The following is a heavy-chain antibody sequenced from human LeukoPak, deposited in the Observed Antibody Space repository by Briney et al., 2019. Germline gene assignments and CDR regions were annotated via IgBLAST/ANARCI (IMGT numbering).Heavy chain of an antibody. Sequence: SETLSLTCTVSGGSISSSSYYWGWIRQPPGKGLEWIGSIYYSGSTYYNPSLKSRVTISVDTSKNQFSLKLSSVTAADTAVYYCARAFSVGTIDYWGQGTLVTVSS. CDR1: GGSISSSSYY. CDR2: IYYSGST. J-gene: IGHJ4*02. CDR3: ARAFSVGTIDY. D-gene: IGHD4-23*01. V-gene: IGHV4-39*07.